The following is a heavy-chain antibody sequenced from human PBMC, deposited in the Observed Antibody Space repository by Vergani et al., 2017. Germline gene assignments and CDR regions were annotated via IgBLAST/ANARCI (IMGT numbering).Heavy chain of an antibody. Sequence: QVQLQESGPGLVKPSETLSLTCTVSGGSISSYYWSWIRQPAGKGLEWIGRIYTSGSTNYNPSLKSRVTMSVDTSKNQFSLKLSSVTAADTAVYYCAREATYYYDSSGYYSAFDIWGQGTMVTVSS. CDR3: AREATYYYDSSGYYSAFDI. CDR1: GGSISSYY. CDR2: IYTSGST. V-gene: IGHV4-4*07. J-gene: IGHJ3*02. D-gene: IGHD3-22*01.